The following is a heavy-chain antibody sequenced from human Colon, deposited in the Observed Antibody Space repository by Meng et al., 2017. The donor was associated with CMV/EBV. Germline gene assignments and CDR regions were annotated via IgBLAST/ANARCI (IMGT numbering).Heavy chain of an antibody. CDR2: IDCGDGDT. CDR1: GYTFAYYT. D-gene: IGHD4-17*01. J-gene: IGHJ5*02. Sequence: SCKAPGYTFAYYTIHWVRPAPGQRPEWMGWIDCGDGDTRYSPSFQGSVTITNDTSASTVYLALTSLRSEDTAVYYCARGPTDFGDTWGQGTLVTVSS. CDR3: ARGPTDFGDT. V-gene: IGHV1-3*01.